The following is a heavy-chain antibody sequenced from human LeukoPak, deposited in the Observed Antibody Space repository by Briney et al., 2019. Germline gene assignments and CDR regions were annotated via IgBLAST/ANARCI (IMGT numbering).Heavy chain of an antibody. CDR3: ARAGDFWSGWTRAFDI. V-gene: IGHV3-30*14. CDR1: GFTFSSYA. CDR2: ISYDGSNK. D-gene: IGHD3-3*01. J-gene: IGHJ3*02. Sequence: GGSLRLSCAASGFTFSSYAMHWVRQAPGKGLEWVAVISYDGSNKYYADSVKGRFTISRDNSKNTLYLQMNSLRAEDTAVYYCARAGDFWSGWTRAFDIWGQGTMVTVSS.